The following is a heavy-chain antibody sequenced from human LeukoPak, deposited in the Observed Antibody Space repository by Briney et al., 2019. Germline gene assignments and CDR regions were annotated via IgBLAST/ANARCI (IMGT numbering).Heavy chain of an antibody. J-gene: IGHJ3*02. D-gene: IGHD3-16*02. Sequence: GRSLRLSCAASGFTFSSYAMHWVRQAPGKGLEWVGLISYEGSNKYYADSVKGRFTISRDNSKNTLYLQMNSLRAEDTAVYYCASSYAYGWRSYRYGAFDIWGQGKMVTVSS. CDR2: ISYEGSNK. CDR1: GFTFSSYA. CDR3: ASSYAYGWRSYRYGAFDI. V-gene: IGHV3-30*04.